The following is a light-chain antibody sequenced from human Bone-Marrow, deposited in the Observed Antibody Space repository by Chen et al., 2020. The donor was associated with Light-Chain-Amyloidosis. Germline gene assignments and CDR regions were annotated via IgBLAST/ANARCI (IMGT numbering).Light chain of an antibody. J-gene: IGLJ3*02. Sequence: NFMLTQPHSVSESPGKTVIISCTRSSGSIATNYVQWYQQSPGSSPTTVIYEDDQRPSGVPDRFSCSIDRSSNSASLTISGLKTEDEADYYCQSYQGSSQGVFGGGTKLTVL. V-gene: IGLV6-57*01. CDR2: EDD. CDR1: SGSIATNY. CDR3: QSYQGSSQGV.